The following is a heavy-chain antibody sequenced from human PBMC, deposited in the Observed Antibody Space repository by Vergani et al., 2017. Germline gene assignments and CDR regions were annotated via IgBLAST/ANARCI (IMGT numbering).Heavy chain of an antibody. J-gene: IGHJ3*02. CDR1: GFTFGYYA. D-gene: IGHD3-10*01. V-gene: IGHV3-49*03. CDR3: VRDQVTMLRGSDALDI. Sequence: EVQLLESGGDLVQPGRSLRLSCTASGFTFGYYAMDWFRQAPGQGLEWFGGISSKAYGQATIYAASVKGRFPISRDDSKSIAYLQMNNLQTEDTAMYYCVRDQVTMLRGSDALDIWGQGTMVTVSS. CDR2: ISSKAYGQAT.